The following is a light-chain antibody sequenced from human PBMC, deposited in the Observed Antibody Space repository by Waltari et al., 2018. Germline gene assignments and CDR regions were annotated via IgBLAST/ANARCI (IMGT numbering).Light chain of an antibody. Sequence: QSALTQPASVSGSLGQSITISCTGTSSDVGGYNYVSWYQQHPGKAPKLLIFDVSNRPSGVSNRFSGSKSGNTASLTISGIQAEDESDYYCCSFTSRSTWVFGGGTKLTVL. CDR2: DVS. CDR3: CSFTSRSTWV. V-gene: IGLV2-14*01. J-gene: IGLJ3*02. CDR1: SSDVGGYNY.